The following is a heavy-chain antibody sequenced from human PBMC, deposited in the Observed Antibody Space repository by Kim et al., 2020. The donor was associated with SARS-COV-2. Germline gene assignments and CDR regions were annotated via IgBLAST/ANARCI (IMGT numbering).Heavy chain of an antibody. CDR3: SRDPAGHDI. CDR1: GGPIISYY. CDR2: IHHSGDT. Sequence: SETLSLTCSVSGGPIISYYWSWIRQAPGKGLEWIGCIHHSGDTKYNPSLKSRVTISIDTSKKQFSLKVRSVTAADTAIYYCSRDPAGHDIWGQGTMVTVS. J-gene: IGHJ3*02. V-gene: IGHV4-59*01.